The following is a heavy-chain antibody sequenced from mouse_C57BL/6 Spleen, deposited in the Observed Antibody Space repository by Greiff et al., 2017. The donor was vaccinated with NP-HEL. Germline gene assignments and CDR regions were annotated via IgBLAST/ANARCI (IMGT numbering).Heavy chain of an antibody. CDR2: ILPNSGST. Sequence: QVQLQQPGAELVKPGASVKLSCTASGYTFTSYWMHWVRQTPGQGLEWIGMILPNSGSTNYNEKFKSKATLTVDRPASTAYMQMSSLTSEDSAGYYCARDYSTRFAYWGQGTLVTVSA. CDR1: GYTFTSYW. V-gene: IGHV1-64*01. J-gene: IGHJ3*01. CDR3: ARDYSTRFAY. D-gene: IGHD2-5*01.